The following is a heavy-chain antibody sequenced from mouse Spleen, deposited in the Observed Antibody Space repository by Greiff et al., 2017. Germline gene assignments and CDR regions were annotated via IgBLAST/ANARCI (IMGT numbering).Heavy chain of an antibody. CDR3: ARYRSDFYYENYFDY. D-gene: IGHD2-4*01. Sequence: VQLQQSGPELVKPGASVKIPCKASGYTFTDYNMDWVKQSHGKSLEWIGDINPNNGGTIYNQKFKGKATLTVDKSSSTAYMELRSLTSEDTAVYYCARYRSDFYYENYFDYWGQGTTLTVSS. CDR1: GYTFTDYN. CDR2: INPNNGGT. V-gene: IGHV1-18*01. J-gene: IGHJ2*01.